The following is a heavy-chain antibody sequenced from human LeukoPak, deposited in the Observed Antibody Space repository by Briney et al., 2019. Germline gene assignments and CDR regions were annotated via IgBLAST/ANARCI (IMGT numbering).Heavy chain of an antibody. CDR2: ISGSGGTT. CDR1: GITFSNYG. V-gene: IGHV3-23*01. D-gene: IGHD5-18*01. J-gene: IGHJ3*02. CDR3: AKVKNSYGYVGAFDI. Sequence: GGTLRLSCAASGITFSNYGMSWVRQAPGKGLEWVSAISGSGGTTYYADSVKGRFTISRDNSKNTLYLQMNSLRAEDTAVYYCAKVKNSYGYVGAFDIWGQGTMVTVSS.